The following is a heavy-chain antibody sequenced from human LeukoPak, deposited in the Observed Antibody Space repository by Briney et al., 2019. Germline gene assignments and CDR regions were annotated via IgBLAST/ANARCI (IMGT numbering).Heavy chain of an antibody. V-gene: IGHV3-53*01. J-gene: IGHJ4*02. D-gene: IGHD3-3*01. CDR2: IYSGGST. CDR1: GFTVSSNY. Sequence: GGSLRLSCAASGFTVSSNYMSWVRQAPGKGLEWVSIIYSGGSTFYADSVKGRFTISRDNAKNSLYLQMNSLRAEDTAVYYCARKPYYDFWSGYYTGIGWGQGTLVTVSS. CDR3: ARKPYYDFWSGYYTGIG.